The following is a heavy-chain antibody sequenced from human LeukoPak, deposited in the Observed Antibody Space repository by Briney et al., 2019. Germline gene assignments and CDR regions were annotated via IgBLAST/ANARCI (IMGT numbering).Heavy chain of an antibody. D-gene: IGHD3-10*01. J-gene: IGHJ4*02. Sequence: GGSLRLSCAASGFTVSSNYMSWVRQAPGKGLEGVSVIYSGGSTYYADSVKGRFTISRDNSKNTLYLQMNSLRAEDTAVYYCARDLYGSGSFTFDYWGQGTLVTVSS. V-gene: IGHV3-53*01. CDR1: GFTVSSNY. CDR3: ARDLYGSGSFTFDY. CDR2: IYSGGST.